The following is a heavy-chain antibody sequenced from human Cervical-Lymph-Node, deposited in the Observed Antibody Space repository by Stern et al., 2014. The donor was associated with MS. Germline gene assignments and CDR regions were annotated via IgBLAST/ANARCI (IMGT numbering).Heavy chain of an antibody. Sequence: EVQLVQSGGSLVQPGGSLRLSCAASGFTFSSYAMSWVRQAPGKGLEWVSAISGSGASTYYADSVQGRFTISRENSKNTQHMQMNSLRADDTAVYYCAKEGILVASFDYWGQGTLVTVSS. CDR2: ISGSGAST. V-gene: IGHV3-23*04. D-gene: IGHD2-15*01. CDR3: AKEGILVASFDY. J-gene: IGHJ4*02. CDR1: GFTFSSYA.